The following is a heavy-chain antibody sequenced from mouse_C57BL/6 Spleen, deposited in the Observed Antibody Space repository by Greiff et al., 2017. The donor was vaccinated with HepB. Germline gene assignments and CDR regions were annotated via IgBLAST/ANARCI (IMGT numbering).Heavy chain of an antibody. CDR1: GYTFTSYG. D-gene: IGHD4-1*01. CDR2: IYPRSGNT. J-gene: IGHJ2*01. CDR3: ASLNWD. Sequence: QVQLQQSGAELARPGASVKLSCKASGYTFTSYGISWVKQRTGQGLEWIGEIYPRSGNTYYNEKFKGKATLTADKSSSTAYMELRSLTSEDYAVYFCASLNWDWGQGTTLTVSS. V-gene: IGHV1-81*01.